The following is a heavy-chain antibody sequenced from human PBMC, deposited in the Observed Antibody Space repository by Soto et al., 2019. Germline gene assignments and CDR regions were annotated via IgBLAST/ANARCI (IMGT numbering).Heavy chain of an antibody. CDR1: GYTFTSYG. V-gene: IGHV1-18*01. CDR3: ARDFVNEITYYDFWSGFVIAFDI. D-gene: IGHD3-3*01. J-gene: IGHJ3*02. CDR2: ISAYNGNT. Sequence: ASVKVSCKASGYTFTSYGISWVRQAPGQGLEWMGWISAYNGNTNYAQKLQGRVTMTTDTSTSTAYMELRSLRSDDTAVYYCARDFVNEITYYDFWSGFVIAFDIWGQGTMVTVSS.